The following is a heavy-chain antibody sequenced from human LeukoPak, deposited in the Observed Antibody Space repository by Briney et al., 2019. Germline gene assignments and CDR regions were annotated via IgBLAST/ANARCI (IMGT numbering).Heavy chain of an antibody. J-gene: IGHJ2*01. CDR1: GGSISSSSYY. Sequence: SETLSLTCTVSGGSISSSSYYWGWIRQPPGKGLEWIGSIYYSGSTYYNPSLKSRVTISVDRSKNQFSLKLSSVTAADTAVYYCAREVIGVWYFDLWGRGTLVTVSS. CDR3: AREVIGVWYFDL. CDR2: IYYSGST. V-gene: IGHV4-39*07. D-gene: IGHD3-22*01.